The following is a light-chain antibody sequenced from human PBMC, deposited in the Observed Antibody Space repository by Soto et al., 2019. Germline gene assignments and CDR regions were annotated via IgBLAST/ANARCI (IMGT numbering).Light chain of an antibody. Sequence: QSVLTQPPSAPGTPGQRVTISCSGSSSNIGSNSVNWYQQLPGTAPKLLIYSNNRRPSGVPDRFSGSKSGTSASLAISGLQSEDEADYYCAAWDDSLNAVLFGGGTKLTVL. CDR3: AAWDDSLNAVL. CDR1: SSNIGSNS. CDR2: SNN. V-gene: IGLV1-44*01. J-gene: IGLJ2*01.